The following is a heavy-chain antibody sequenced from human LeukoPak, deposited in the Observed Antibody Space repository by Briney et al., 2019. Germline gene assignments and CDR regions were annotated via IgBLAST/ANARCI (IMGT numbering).Heavy chain of an antibody. J-gene: IGHJ4*02. V-gene: IGHV1-2*02. CDR3: ARADSSGWLYYFDY. D-gene: IGHD6-19*01. CDR2: INPNSGGT. CDR1: GYTFTGYY. Sequence: ASVKVSCKASGYTFTGYYMHWVRQAPGQGLEWVGWINPNSGGTNCAQKFRGRVTMTRDTSISTAYMELSRLRSDDTAVYYCARADSSGWLYYFDYWGQGTLVAVSS.